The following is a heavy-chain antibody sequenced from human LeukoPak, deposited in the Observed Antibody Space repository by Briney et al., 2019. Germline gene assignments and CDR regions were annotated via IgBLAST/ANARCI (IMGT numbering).Heavy chain of an antibody. CDR1: GYTFTSYD. Sequence: GASVKVSCKASGYTFTSYDINWVRQATGQGLEWMGWKDPNSGNTGYAQKFQGRVTMTRNTSISTAYMELSSLRSEDTAVYYCARVIGYDSSEDYWGQGTLVTVSS. D-gene: IGHD3-22*01. J-gene: IGHJ4*02. CDR2: KDPNSGNT. V-gene: IGHV1-8*01. CDR3: ARVIGYDSSEDY.